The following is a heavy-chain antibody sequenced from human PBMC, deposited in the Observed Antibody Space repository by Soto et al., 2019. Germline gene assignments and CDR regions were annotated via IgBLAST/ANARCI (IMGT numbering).Heavy chain of an antibody. J-gene: IGHJ6*02. CDR2: IKSKTEGGTT. Sequence: GGSLRLSCAASGFTFSNAWMNWVRQAPGKGLEWVGRIKSKTEGGTTDYAAPVKDRFTISRDDSKKKLNLQMNSLKNKETTEYYCITDGIPNYDFWSGYYWRYYYYGMDVWGQGTTVTVSS. D-gene: IGHD3-3*01. CDR3: ITDGIPNYDFWSGYYWRYYYYGMDV. V-gene: IGHV3-15*07. CDR1: GFTFSNAW.